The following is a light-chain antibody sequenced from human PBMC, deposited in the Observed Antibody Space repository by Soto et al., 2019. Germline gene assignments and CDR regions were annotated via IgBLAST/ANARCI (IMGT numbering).Light chain of an antibody. CDR3: MQALQAPPT. V-gene: IGKV2-28*01. J-gene: IGKJ2*01. CDR1: QSLLHSNGYNY. CDR2: LGS. Sequence: DIVMTQSPLSLPVTPGEPASISCRSSQSLLHSNGYNYLDWYLQKPGQSPPLLIYLGSNRASGDPDRFIGSGSGTDISLKISRVEAEDVGVYYCMQALQAPPTVGQGTKLEIK.